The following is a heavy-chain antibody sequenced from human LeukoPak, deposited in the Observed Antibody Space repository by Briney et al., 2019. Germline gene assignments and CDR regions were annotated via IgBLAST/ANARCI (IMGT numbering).Heavy chain of an antibody. CDR3: AKPMVYAKHLYYFDY. V-gene: IGHV3-74*01. CDR1: GFTFNSYW. Sequence: GGSLRLSCAASGFTFNSYWMHWVRQAPGKGLVWVSRINSDGSSTSYADSVKGRFTISRDNAKNTLYLQMNSLRAEDTAVYYCAKPMVYAKHLYYFDYWGQGTLVTVSS. CDR2: INSDGSST. J-gene: IGHJ4*02. D-gene: IGHD2-8*01.